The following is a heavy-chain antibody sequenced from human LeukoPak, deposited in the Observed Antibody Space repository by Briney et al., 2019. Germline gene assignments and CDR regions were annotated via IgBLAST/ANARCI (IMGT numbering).Heavy chain of an antibody. Sequence: GGSLRLSCAASGFTFSTYAIHWVRQAPGKGLEWVAVVSDDGSNKYYADSMKGRFTISRDNSKNTLYLQMNSLRGEDAAVYYRARSKATSDALDIWGQGTMVIVSS. CDR3: ARSKATSDALDI. CDR1: GFTFSTYA. J-gene: IGHJ3*02. V-gene: IGHV3-30-3*01. CDR2: VSDDGSNK.